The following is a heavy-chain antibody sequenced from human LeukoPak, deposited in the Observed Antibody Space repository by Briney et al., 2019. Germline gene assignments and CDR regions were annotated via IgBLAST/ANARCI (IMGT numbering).Heavy chain of an antibody. CDR2: IYSGGST. CDR1: GFTISSNY. J-gene: IGHJ4*02. Sequence: PWGSLSLSCAASGFTISSNYMSWVRQPPGKGLEWVSVIYSGGSTYYTHSVKGRFTISRDTSKNPLYLKMNSLTAAATAVYYCARSGSYDYWGQGTLVTVSS. D-gene: IGHD1-26*01. CDR3: ARSGSYDY. V-gene: IGHV3-53*01.